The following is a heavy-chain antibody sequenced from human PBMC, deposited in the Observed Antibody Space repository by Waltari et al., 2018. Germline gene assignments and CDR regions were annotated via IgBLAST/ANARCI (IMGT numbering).Heavy chain of an antibody. V-gene: IGHV3-53*01. CDR3: ATDGDGDCSLCLAQ. Sequence: EVQLVESGGGVIQPGGSLRISCAASGFILSHNYMSWVRQAPGKGLEWVSVIYNDGTKLYADSVKGRFTVSRDNSKNMVHLQMDSLRAEDTAVYYCATDGDGDCSLCLAQWGQGTLVTVSS. CDR1: GFILSHNY. J-gene: IGHJ4*02. CDR2: IYNDGTK. D-gene: IGHD2-21*02.